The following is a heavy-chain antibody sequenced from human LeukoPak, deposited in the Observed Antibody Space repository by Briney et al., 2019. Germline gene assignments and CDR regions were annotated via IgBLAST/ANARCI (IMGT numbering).Heavy chain of an antibody. CDR2: IYPGDSDT. CDR1: GYRFTTYW. D-gene: IGHD2-15*01. Sequence: GESLKISCKGSGYRFTTYWIGWVRQMPGKGLEWMGIIYPGDSDTRYSPSFQGQVTISADKSTSTAYLQWSSRKASDTAMYYCARYCRGGSCSPWGQGTLVTVSS. CDR3: ARYCRGGSCSP. V-gene: IGHV5-51*01. J-gene: IGHJ4*02.